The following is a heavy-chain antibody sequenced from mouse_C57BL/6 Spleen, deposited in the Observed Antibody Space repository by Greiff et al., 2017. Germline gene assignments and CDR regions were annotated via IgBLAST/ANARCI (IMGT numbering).Heavy chain of an antibody. CDR3: ARYYYSNRGAMDY. J-gene: IGHJ4*01. CDR1: GYTFTDYN. Sequence: VQLQQSGPELVKPGASVKIPCKASGYTFTDYNMAWVKQSHGKSLEWIGDINPNNGGTIYNQKFKGKATLTVDKSSSTAYMALRSLTSEDTAVYYCARYYYSNRGAMDYWGQGTSVTVSS. D-gene: IGHD2-5*01. V-gene: IGHV1-18*01. CDR2: INPNNGGT.